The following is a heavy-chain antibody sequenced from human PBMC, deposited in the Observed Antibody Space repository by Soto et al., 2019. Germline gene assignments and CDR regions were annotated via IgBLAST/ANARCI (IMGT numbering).Heavy chain of an antibody. CDR2: IIPIFGTA. J-gene: IGHJ4*02. Sequence: QVQLVQSGAEVKKPGSSVKVSCKASGGTFSSYAISWVRQAPGQGLEWMGGIIPIFGTANYAQKFQGRVTITADKSTNTAYMELSSLRSEDTAVYYCARTPPPLLWFGEYDYWGQGTLVTVSS. CDR3: ARTPPPLLWFGEYDY. CDR1: GGTFSSYA. D-gene: IGHD3-10*01. V-gene: IGHV1-69*06.